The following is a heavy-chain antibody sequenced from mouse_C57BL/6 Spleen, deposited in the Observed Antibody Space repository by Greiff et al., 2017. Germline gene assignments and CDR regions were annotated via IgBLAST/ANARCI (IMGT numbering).Heavy chain of an antibody. J-gene: IGHJ1*03. CDR2: IYPGSGST. CDR1: GYTFTSYW. V-gene: IGHV1-55*01. CDR3: ATPYGSSYDWYFDV. Sequence: QVQLQQPGAELVKPGASVTMSCKASGYTFTSYWITWVKQRPGHGLEWIGDIYPGSGSTNYNEKFKSKATLTVDTSSSTAYMQLSSLTSEDSAVYYCATPYGSSYDWYFDVWGTGTTVTVSS. D-gene: IGHD1-1*01.